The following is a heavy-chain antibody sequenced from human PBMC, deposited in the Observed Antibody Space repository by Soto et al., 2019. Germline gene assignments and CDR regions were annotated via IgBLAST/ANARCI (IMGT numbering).Heavy chain of an antibody. Sequence: EVQLVESGGGLVQPGGSLRLSCAASGFTFSSYAMNWVRQAPGKGLEWVSYISSSGSTIYYADSVKGRFTISRDNAKNSLYLQMNSLRAEDTAVYYCASGMVRGVYGMDVWGQGTTVTVSS. J-gene: IGHJ6*02. CDR3: ASGMVRGVYGMDV. V-gene: IGHV3-48*03. D-gene: IGHD3-10*01. CDR1: GFTFSSYA. CDR2: ISSSGSTI.